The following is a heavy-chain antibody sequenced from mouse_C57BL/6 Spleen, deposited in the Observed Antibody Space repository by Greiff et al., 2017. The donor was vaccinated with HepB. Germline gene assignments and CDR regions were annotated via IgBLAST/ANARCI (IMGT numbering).Heavy chain of an antibody. J-gene: IGHJ3*01. CDR1: GFAFSSSW. CDR2: IYPGDGDT. V-gene: IGHV1-82*01. Sequence: VKLMESGPELVKPGASVMISCKASGFAFSSSWMNWVKQRPGKGLEWIGRIYPGDGDTNYNGKFKGKATLTADKSSSTAYMQLSSLTSEDSAVYFCADGYHEGFAYWGQGTLVTVSA. D-gene: IGHD2-3*01. CDR3: ADGYHEGFAY.